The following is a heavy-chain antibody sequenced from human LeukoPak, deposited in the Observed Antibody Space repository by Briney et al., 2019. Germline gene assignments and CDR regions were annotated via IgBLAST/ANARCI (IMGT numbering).Heavy chain of an antibody. CDR3: ARGKYYGDSDY. CDR2: VYYSGST. V-gene: IGHV4-61*01. CDR1: GDSVISGLYY. J-gene: IGHJ4*02. D-gene: IGHD2-21*01. Sequence: SETLSLTCTVSGDSVISGLYYWTWVRQPPGKGLEWIGYVYYSGSTTYSPSLKSRVSISVDTSKNQFPLTLRSVTAADTAVYYCARGKYYGDSDYWGQGTLVTVSP.